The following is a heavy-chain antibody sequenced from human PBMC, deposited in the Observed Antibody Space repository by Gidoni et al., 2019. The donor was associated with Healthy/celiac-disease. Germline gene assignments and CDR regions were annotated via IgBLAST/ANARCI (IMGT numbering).Heavy chain of an antibody. J-gene: IGHJ6*03. D-gene: IGHD2-2*01. CDR1: GGSFSGYY. CDR3: ARGLGSRVVPAKMGAHPQTNPPYYYYYMDV. CDR2: INHSGSP. Sequence: QVQLQQWGAGLLKPSETLSLTCAVYGGSFSGYYWSWIRQPPGKGLEWIGEINHSGSPNYNPSLKSRVTISVDTSKNQFSLKLSSVTAADTAVYYCARGLGSRVVPAKMGAHPQTNPPYYYYYMDVWGKGTTVTVSS. V-gene: IGHV4-34*01.